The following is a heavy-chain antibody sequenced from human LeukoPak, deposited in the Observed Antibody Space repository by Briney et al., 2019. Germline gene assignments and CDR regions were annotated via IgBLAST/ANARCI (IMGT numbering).Heavy chain of an antibody. CDR3: AKNYGSGTYYNYFDS. J-gene: IGHJ4*02. CDR2: ISSSGGAT. V-gene: IGHV3-23*01. Sequence: GGSLRLSSAASGFTFSTFAISWDRRAPGKGLEWVSSISSSGGATYYADSVKGRFSISRDNSANTLYLQINSLRAEDTAVFYCAKNYGSGTYYNYFDSWGQGTLVSVSS. D-gene: IGHD3-10*01. CDR1: GFTFSTFA.